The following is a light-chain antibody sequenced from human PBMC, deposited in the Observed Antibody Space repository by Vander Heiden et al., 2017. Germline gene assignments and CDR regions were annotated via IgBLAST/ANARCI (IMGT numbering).Light chain of an antibody. V-gene: IGLV1-44*01. CDR2: DND. Sequence: QSVVTQPPAASGTPGQRVPISCSGSSSNIGTNNVNWYHHLPGTAPKLLIYDNDQRPSGVPDRFSGSKSGTSASLAISGLQSEDETDYYCAAWDDSLSGWVFGGGTKVTVL. J-gene: IGLJ3*02. CDR1: SSNIGTNN. CDR3: AAWDDSLSGWV.